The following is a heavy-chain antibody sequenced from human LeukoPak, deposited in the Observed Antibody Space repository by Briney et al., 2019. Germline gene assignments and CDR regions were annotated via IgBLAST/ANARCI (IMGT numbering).Heavy chain of an antibody. V-gene: IGHV1-18*01. CDR3: ATTARVSMVRGVEYFDY. Sequence: ASVKVSCKASGYTFTSYGISWARQAPGQGLEWMGWISAYNGNTNYAQKLQGRVTMTTDTSTSTAYMELRSLRSDDTAVYYCATTARVSMVRGVEYFDYWGQGTLVTVSS. D-gene: IGHD3-10*01. CDR1: GYTFTSYG. CDR2: ISAYNGNT. J-gene: IGHJ4*02.